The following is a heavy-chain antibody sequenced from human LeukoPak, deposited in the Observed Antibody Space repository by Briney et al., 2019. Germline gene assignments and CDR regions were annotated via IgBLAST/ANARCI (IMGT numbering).Heavy chain of an antibody. CDR2: IYYSGST. CDR3: ARLYDY. Sequence: SETLSLTCTVSSGSVSTSSYYWGWIRQPPGKGLEWIGSIYYSGSTYYNPSLKGRVTISVDTSKNQFSLKLSSVTAADTAVYYCARLYDYWGQGTLVTVSS. D-gene: IGHD5/OR15-5a*01. V-gene: IGHV4-39*01. CDR1: SGSVSTSSYY. J-gene: IGHJ4*02.